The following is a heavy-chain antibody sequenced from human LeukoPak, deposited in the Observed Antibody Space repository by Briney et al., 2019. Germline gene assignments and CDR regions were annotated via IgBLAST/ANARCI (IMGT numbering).Heavy chain of an antibody. Sequence: GESLKISCKASGCTFTSYAMNWVRQAPGQGLEWMGWINTNTGNPTYAQGFTGRFVFSLDTSVSTAYLQISSLKAEDTAVYYCARDVLLWFGELLVETPDYWGQGTLVTVSS. V-gene: IGHV7-4-1*02. CDR3: ARDVLLWFGELLVETPDY. CDR1: GCTFTSYA. D-gene: IGHD3-10*01. J-gene: IGHJ4*02. CDR2: INTNTGNP.